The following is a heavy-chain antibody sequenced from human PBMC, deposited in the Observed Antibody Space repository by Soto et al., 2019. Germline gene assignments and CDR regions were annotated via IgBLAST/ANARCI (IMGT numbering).Heavy chain of an antibody. Sequence: GGSLRLSCASSGFTFSTYSMSWVRQAPGKGLEWVSYIGSGSSTIYYADSVKGRFTISRDNAKNSLYLQMNGLRAEDTAVYYCARGYYGSGSSFFDYWGQGTLVTVSS. CDR1: GFTFSTYS. V-gene: IGHV3-48*01. D-gene: IGHD3-10*01. CDR3: ARGYYGSGSSFFDY. J-gene: IGHJ4*02. CDR2: IGSGSSTI.